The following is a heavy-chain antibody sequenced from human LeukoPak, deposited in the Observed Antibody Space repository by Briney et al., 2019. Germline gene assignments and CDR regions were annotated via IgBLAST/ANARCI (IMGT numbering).Heavy chain of an antibody. J-gene: IGHJ4*02. CDR2: IWYDGSNK. CDR3: AREALYEAAAGTEETMYYFDY. CDR1: GFTFSSYA. V-gene: IGHV3-33*08. D-gene: IGHD6-13*01. Sequence: GGSLRLSCAASGFTFSSYAMSWVRQAPGKGLEWVAVIWYDGSNKYYADSVKGRFTISRDNSKNTLYLQMNSLRAEDTAVYYCAREALYEAAAGTEETMYYFDYWGQGTLVTVSS.